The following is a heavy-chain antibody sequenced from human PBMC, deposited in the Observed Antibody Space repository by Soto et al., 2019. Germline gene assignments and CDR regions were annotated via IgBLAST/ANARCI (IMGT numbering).Heavy chain of an antibody. CDR1: GYSFTSYW. J-gene: IGHJ3*02. CDR2: IYPGDSDT. CDR3: ASRTNWVNDAFDI. V-gene: IGHV5-51*01. D-gene: IGHD7-27*01. Sequence: GESLKISCKGSGYSFTSYWIGWVRQMPGKGLEWMGIIYPGDSDTRYSPSFQGQVTISADKSISTAYLQWSSLKASDTAMYYCASRTNWVNDAFDIWGQGTMVTVSS.